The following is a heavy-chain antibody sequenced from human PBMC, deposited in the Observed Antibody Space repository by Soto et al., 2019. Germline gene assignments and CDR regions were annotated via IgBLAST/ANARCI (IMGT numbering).Heavy chain of an antibody. Sequence: EVQLVESGGGLVQPGESLRLSCAPSAFDFGGSWMSWVRQAPGKGLEWVANIMPDGNKKYYVDSVKGRFTISRDNTKNSLVLQMNSLRAEDTAVYDCSRGGRWLDFHSWGQGTLVTVSS. D-gene: IGHD6-19*01. J-gene: IGHJ4*02. CDR1: AFDFGGSW. V-gene: IGHV3-7*01. CDR2: IMPDGNKK. CDR3: SRGGRWLDFHS.